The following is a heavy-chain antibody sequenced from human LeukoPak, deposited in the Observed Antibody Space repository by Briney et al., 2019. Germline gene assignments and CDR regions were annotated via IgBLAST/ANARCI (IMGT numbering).Heavy chain of an antibody. CDR3: ARLSVAAVPWSGMDV. J-gene: IGHJ6*04. CDR2: ISSSSSTI. D-gene: IGHD3-3*01. Sequence: GGSLRLSCAASGFTFSSYSMNWVRQAPGKGLEWVSYISSSSSTIYYADSVKGRFTISRDNAKNSLYLQMNSLRAEDTAVYYCARLSVAAVPWSGMDVWGKGTTVTVSS. CDR1: GFTFSSYS. V-gene: IGHV3-48*01.